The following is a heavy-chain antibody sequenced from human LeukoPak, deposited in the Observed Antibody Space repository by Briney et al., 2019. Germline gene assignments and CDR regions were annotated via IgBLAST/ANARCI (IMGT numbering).Heavy chain of an antibody. J-gene: IGHJ4*02. D-gene: IGHD2-15*01. CDR2: INPNSGGT. Sequence: ASVKVSCKASGYTFTGYYMHWVRQAPGQGLEWMGRINPNSGGTNYAQKFQGRVTMTRDTSISTAYMELSRLRSDDTAVYYCQFYCSGGSATDYWGQGTLVTVSS. CDR3: QFYCSGGSATDY. CDR1: GYTFTGYY. V-gene: IGHV1-2*06.